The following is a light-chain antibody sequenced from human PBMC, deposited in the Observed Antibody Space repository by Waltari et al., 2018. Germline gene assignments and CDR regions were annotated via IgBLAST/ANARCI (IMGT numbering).Light chain of an antibody. CDR3: SSYTSSHTWV. CDR1: RSAVGFYNL. Sequence: QSALTQPASVSGSPGQSLTIPSIPTRSAVGFYNLVSWYQQHPGEAPKLMIYDVNNRPSGVSSRFSGSKSGNTASLTISGLQAEDEADYYCSSYTSSHTWVFGGGTKVTVL. CDR2: DVN. J-gene: IGLJ3*02. V-gene: IGLV2-14*03.